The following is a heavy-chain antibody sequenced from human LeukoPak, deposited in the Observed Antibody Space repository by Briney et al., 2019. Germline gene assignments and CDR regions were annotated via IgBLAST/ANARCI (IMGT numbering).Heavy chain of an antibody. V-gene: IGHV3-30-3*01. J-gene: IGHJ3*02. CDR3: AKDLEVGEGDGYNYDAFDI. Sequence: GGSLRLSCAASGFTFSSYAMHWVRQAPGKGLEWVAVISYDGSNKYYADSVKGRFTISRDTSKNTLYLQMNSLRAEDTAVYYCAKDLEVGEGDGYNYDAFDIWGQGTMVTVSS. D-gene: IGHD5-24*01. CDR1: GFTFSSYA. CDR2: ISYDGSNK.